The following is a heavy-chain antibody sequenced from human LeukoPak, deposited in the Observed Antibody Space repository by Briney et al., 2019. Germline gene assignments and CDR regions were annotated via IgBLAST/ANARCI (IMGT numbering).Heavy chain of an antibody. D-gene: IGHD5-24*01. V-gene: IGHV1-8*02. J-gene: IGHJ4*02. Sequence: GASVKVSCKASGYTFTSYDINWVRQATGQGLEWMGWMNPNGGNTGYAQKFQGRVTMTRDTSTSTVYMELSSLRSEDTAVYYCARGDMRGAVRRDGYNRDYWGQGTLVTVSS. CDR1: GYTFTSYD. CDR3: ARGDMRGAVRRDGYNRDY. CDR2: MNPNGGNT.